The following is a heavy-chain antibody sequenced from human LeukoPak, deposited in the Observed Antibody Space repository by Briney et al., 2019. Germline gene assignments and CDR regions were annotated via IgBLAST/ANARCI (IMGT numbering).Heavy chain of an antibody. D-gene: IGHD2-15*01. V-gene: IGHV3-30-3*01. CDR1: GFTFSSYA. Sequence: PGGSLRLSCAASGFTFSSYAMHWVRQAPGKGLEWVAVISYDGSNKYYADSVKGRFTISRDNSKNTLYLQMNSLRAEDTAVYYCAKDPAAQGSSNGDYYYGMDVWGQGTTVTVSS. CDR3: AKDPAAQGSSNGDYYYGMDV. CDR2: ISYDGSNK. J-gene: IGHJ6*02.